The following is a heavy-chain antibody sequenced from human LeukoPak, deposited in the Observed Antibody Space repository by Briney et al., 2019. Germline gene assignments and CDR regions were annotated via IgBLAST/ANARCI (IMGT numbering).Heavy chain of an antibody. V-gene: IGHV3-48*02. D-gene: IGHD4-17*01. J-gene: IGHJ4*02. CDR2: ISTSSTTL. Sequence: MSXVXQAXXXXXXWVSYISTSSTTLYYADSVKGRFTISRDNAKNSLYLQMNSLRDEDTAVYYCARRHGDYLGGFEYWGQGTLVTVSS. CDR3: ARRHGDYLGGFEY.